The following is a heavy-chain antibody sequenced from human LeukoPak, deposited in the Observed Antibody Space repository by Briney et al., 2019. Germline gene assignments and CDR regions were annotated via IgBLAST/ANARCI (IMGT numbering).Heavy chain of an antibody. V-gene: IGHV3-23*01. CDR2: ISGSGGST. CDR1: GFTFSSFA. CDR3: AKVGFGVDTAMVDY. Sequence: PGGSLRLSCAASGFTFSSFAMSWVRQAPGKGLEWVSAISGSGGSTYYADSVKGRFTISRDNSKNTLYLQMNSLRAEDTAVYYCAKVGFGVDTAMVDYWGQGTLVTVSS. D-gene: IGHD5-18*01. J-gene: IGHJ4*02.